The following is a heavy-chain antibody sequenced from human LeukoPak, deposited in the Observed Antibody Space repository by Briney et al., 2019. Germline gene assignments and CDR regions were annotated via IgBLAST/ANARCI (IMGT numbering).Heavy chain of an antibody. CDR3: ASDRCSYSSGPQD. Sequence: SETLSLACTVSGGSISSGSYYRRSIRQPAGKRLELIGRIYTSGSTNYNPSLKSRVTISVDTSKNQFSLKLIALPAADTAVYYCASDRCSYSSGPQDWGHGTLVTVSS. D-gene: IGHD3-22*01. CDR1: GGSISSGSYY. V-gene: IGHV4-61*02. J-gene: IGHJ1*01. CDR2: IYTSGST.